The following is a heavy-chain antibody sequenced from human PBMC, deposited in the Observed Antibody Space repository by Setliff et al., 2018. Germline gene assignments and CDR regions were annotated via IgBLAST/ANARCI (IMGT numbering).Heavy chain of an antibody. CDR1: GFTFSSYE. D-gene: IGHD3-10*01. CDR2: ISSSGSTI. V-gene: IGHV3-48*03. CDR3: ARDATSMVQGEVFFDC. J-gene: IGHJ4*02. Sequence: PGGSLRLSCAASGFTFSSYEMNWVRQAPGKGLEWISYISSSGSTINYADSVKGRFTISRDNAENSLHLQMNSLRAEDTAVYYCARDATSMVQGEVFFDCWGQGTLVTSPQ.